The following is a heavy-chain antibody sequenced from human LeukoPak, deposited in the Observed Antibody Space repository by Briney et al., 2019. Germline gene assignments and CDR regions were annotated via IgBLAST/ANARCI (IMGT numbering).Heavy chain of an antibody. CDR2: ISGRGAST. Sequence: GGSLRLSCAASGFTFSSYAMSWVRQAPGKGLEWVSAISGRGASTYYADSVRGRFTISRDNSKDTLYLQMNSLRAEDTAVYYCAKIEVYSGTYRGFFESWGQGTLVTVSS. D-gene: IGHD1-26*01. CDR3: AKIEVYSGTYRGFFES. CDR1: GFTFSSYA. J-gene: IGHJ4*02. V-gene: IGHV3-23*01.